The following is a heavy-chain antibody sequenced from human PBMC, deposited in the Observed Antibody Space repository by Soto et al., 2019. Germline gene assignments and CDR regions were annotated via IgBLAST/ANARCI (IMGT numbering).Heavy chain of an antibody. CDR1: GGSISSGDYY. CDR2: IYYSGST. Sequence: SETMSLTCAVYGGSISSGDYYWSRIRQPPGKGLEWIGYIYYSGSTYYNPSLKSRVTISVDTSKNQFSLKLSSVTAADTAVYYCARGLEDYYDSSGQTPLDAFDIWGQGTMFTVSS. D-gene: IGHD3-22*01. J-gene: IGHJ3*02. V-gene: IGHV4-30-4*01. CDR3: ARGLEDYYDSSGQTPLDAFDI.